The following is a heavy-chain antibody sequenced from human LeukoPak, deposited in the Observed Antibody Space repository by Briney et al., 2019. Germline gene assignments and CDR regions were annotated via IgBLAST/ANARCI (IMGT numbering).Heavy chain of an antibody. Sequence: GGSLTLSCAASGFTFSSYGMNWVRQAPGKGLEWVSYISSSSGTIYYADSVRGRFTISRDNAKNSLYLQMNSLRDEDTAVYYCARASLYCCGGTCYEVWFDPWGQGTLVTVSS. CDR1: GFTFSSYG. CDR3: ARASLYCCGGTCYEVWFDP. V-gene: IGHV3-48*02. CDR2: ISSSSGTI. D-gene: IGHD2-15*01. J-gene: IGHJ5*02.